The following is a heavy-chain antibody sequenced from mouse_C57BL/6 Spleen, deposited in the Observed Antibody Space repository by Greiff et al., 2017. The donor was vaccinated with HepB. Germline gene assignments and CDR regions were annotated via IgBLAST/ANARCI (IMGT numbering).Heavy chain of an antibody. CDR3: ARGGDYSNSLDY. D-gene: IGHD2-5*01. V-gene: IGHV5-4*01. Sequence: EVQRVESGGGLVKPGGSLKLSCAASGFTFSSYAMSWVRQTPEKRLEWVATISDGGSYTYYPDNVKGRFTISRDNAKNNLYLQMSHLKSEDTAMYYCARGGDYSNSLDYWGQGTTLTVSS. CDR1: GFTFSSYA. J-gene: IGHJ2*01. CDR2: ISDGGSYT.